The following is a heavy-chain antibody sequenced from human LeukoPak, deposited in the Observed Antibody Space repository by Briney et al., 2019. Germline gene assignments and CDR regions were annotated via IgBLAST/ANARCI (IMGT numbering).Heavy chain of an antibody. CDR3: ARGGYSGYDYPKHFDY. D-gene: IGHD5-12*01. Sequence: ASVKVSCKASGYTFTGYYMHWVRQAPGQGLEWMGWINPNTGGTNYAQKFRGRVTMTRDTSISTAYMELSRLRSDDTAVYYCARGGYSGYDYPKHFDYWGQGTLVTVSS. CDR2: INPNTGGT. J-gene: IGHJ4*02. V-gene: IGHV1-2*02. CDR1: GYTFTGYY.